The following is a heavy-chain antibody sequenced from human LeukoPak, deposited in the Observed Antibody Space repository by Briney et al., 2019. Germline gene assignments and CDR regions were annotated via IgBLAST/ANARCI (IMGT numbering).Heavy chain of an antibody. CDR1: GGTFSSYA. CDR3: ARAGTAGYSSGWFDY. Sequence: SVKVSCKASGGTFSSYAISWVRQAPGQGLEWMGRIIPILGIANYAQKFQGRATITADKSTSTAYMELSSLRSEDTAVYYCARAGTAGYSSGWFDYWGQGTLVTVSS. V-gene: IGHV1-69*04. CDR2: IIPILGIA. J-gene: IGHJ4*02. D-gene: IGHD6-19*01.